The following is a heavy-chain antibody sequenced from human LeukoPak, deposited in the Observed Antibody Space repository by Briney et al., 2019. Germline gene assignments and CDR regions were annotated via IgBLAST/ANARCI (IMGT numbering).Heavy chain of an antibody. CDR1: GGTFSSYA. Sequence: SVKVSCKASGGTFSSYAISWVRQAPGQGLEYMGGIIPIFGTPNYAQKFQGRVTITADESTSTAYMELSSLRSKDTAVYYCTRRDNSSGYLGPGAFDIWGQGTMVTVSS. CDR2: IIPIFGTP. D-gene: IGHD3-22*01. J-gene: IGHJ3*02. V-gene: IGHV1-69*13. CDR3: TRRDNSSGYLGPGAFDI.